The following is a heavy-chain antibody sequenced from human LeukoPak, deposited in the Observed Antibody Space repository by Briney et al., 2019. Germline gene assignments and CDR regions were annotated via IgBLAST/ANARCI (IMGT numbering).Heavy chain of an antibody. V-gene: IGHV3-53*04. CDR2: IYSGGST. CDR1: GCTVSSNY. J-gene: IGHJ4*02. CDR3: ARGDYYDSSGIPLPGY. Sequence: PGGSLRLSCAASGCTVSSNYMSWVRQAPGKGLEWVSVIYSGGSTYYADSVKGRFTISRHNSKNTLYLQMNSLRAEDTAVYYCARGDYYDSSGIPLPGYWGQGTLVTVSS. D-gene: IGHD3-22*01.